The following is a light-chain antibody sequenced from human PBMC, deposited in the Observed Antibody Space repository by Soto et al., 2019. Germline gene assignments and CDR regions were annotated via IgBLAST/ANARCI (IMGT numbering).Light chain of an antibody. CDR1: QSVNTY. V-gene: IGKV3-20*01. Sequence: EIVLTQSPDTLSLSPGERVTLSCRASQSVNTYVAWYQQKPGQAPRPLMYGASSRATGIPDRFSGSGSGTDFTLTIRRLEPEDFAMYYCQQYDTSPITFGGGTKVDIK. J-gene: IGKJ4*01. CDR3: QQYDTSPIT. CDR2: GAS.